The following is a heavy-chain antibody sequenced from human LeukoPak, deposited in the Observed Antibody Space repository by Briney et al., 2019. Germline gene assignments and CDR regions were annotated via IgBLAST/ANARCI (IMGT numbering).Heavy chain of an antibody. V-gene: IGHV4-34*01. CDR3: ARGDSGDGSGSYYSFDY. CDR2: INHSGST. D-gene: IGHD3-10*01. CDR1: GGSFSGYY. J-gene: IGHJ4*02. Sequence: SETLSLTCAVYGGSFSGYYWSWLRQPPGKGLEWIGEINHSGSTNYNPSLKSRVTISVDTSKNQFSLKLSSVTAADTAVYYCARGDSGDGSGSYYSFDYWGQGTLVTVSS.